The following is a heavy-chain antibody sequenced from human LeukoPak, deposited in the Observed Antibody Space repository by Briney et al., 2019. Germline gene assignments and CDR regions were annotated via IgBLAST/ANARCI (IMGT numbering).Heavy chain of an antibody. Sequence: PGGSLRLSCAASGFSFRSYGLSWVRQAPGKGLEWVSAISGGGDCTYYADSVKGRFTISRDNSKNTLYLQMNSLRAEDTAIYYCATLYGSSRGAFDYWGQGTLVTVSS. D-gene: IGHD3-10*01. CDR3: ATLYGSSRGAFDY. J-gene: IGHJ4*02. CDR2: ISGGGDCT. CDR1: GFSFRSYG. V-gene: IGHV3-23*01.